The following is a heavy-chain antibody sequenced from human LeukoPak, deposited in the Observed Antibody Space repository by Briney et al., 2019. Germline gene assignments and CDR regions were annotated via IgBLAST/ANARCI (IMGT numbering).Heavy chain of an antibody. CDR3: ARDFNTPLRLGEED. CDR1: GYTFTVYY. J-gene: IGHJ4*02. CDR2: INPNSGGT. D-gene: IGHD3-16*01. Sequence: ASVKVSCXASGYTFTVYYMHWVRLAPGQGLEWVGWINPNSGGTNYAQKFQVRVTMARDTSISTPYRGLSSVRSDDTAVYYCARDFNTPLRLGEEDWGQGTLVTVSS. V-gene: IGHV1-2*02.